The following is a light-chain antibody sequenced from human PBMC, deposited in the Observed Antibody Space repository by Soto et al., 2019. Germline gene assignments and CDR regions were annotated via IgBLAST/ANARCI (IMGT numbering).Light chain of an antibody. CDR3: TSYTSSSTVV. CDR1: SVDVGGYNY. CDR2: DVS. V-gene: IGLV2-14*01. Sequence: QSALTQPPSVSGSPGQSITISCTGTSVDVGGYNYVSWYQQHPGKAPKLTIYDVSNRPSGVSNRFSGSKSGNTASLTISGLQAEDEADYYCTSYTSSSTVVFGGGTKLTVL. J-gene: IGLJ2*01.